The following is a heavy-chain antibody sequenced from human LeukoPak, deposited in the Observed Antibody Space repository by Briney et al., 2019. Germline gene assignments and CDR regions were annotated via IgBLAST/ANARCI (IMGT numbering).Heavy chain of an antibody. J-gene: IGHJ4*02. CDR3: ARALGDSGSYLFDY. V-gene: IGHV3-21*04. Sequence: GGSLRLSCVASGFTFSIYTMSWVRQAPGKGLEWVSSITSSSSSMYSADSVKGRFTISRDNSKNTLYLQMNSLRAEDTAVYYCARALGDSGSYLFDYWGQGTLVTVSS. CDR2: ITSSSSSM. D-gene: IGHD1-26*01. CDR1: GFTFSIYT.